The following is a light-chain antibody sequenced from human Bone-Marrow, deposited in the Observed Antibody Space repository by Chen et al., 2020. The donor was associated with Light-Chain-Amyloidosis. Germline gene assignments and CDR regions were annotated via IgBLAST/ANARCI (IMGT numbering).Light chain of an antibody. CDR3: QVWDRSSDRPV. CDR1: NIGSAS. J-gene: IGLJ3*02. Sequence: SYVLTQPSSVSVAPGQTATIACGGNNIGSASVHWYQLTPGQAPLLVVYDDSDRPSGIPERLSGSNSGNTATLTISRVEAVDEADYYCQVWDRSSDRPVFGGGTKLTVL. V-gene: IGLV3-21*02. CDR2: DDS.